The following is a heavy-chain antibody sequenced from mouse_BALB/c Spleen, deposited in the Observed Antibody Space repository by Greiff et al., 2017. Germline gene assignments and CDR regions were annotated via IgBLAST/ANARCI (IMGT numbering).Heavy chain of an antibody. D-gene: IGHD4-1*01. J-gene: IGHJ4*01. V-gene: IGHV5-12-1*01. CDR2: ISSGGGST. CDR3: ARHELGHAMDY. CDR1: GFAFSSYD. Sequence: EVQLVESGGGLVKPGGSLKLSCAASGFAFSSYDMSWVRQTPEKRLEWVAYISSGGGSTYYPDTVKGRFTISRDNAKNTLYLQMSSLKSEDTAMYYCARHELGHAMDYWGQGTSVTVSS.